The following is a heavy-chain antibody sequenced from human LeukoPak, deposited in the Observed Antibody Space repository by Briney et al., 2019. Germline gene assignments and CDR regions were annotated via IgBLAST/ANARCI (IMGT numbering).Heavy chain of an antibody. V-gene: IGHV1-3*01. CDR1: GYTFTSHT. Sequence: ASVKVSCKASGYTFTSHTLHWVRQAPGQRLEWMGWINPGTDKTRYSQKFQDRVTITRDTSASTAYMELSSLRSEDTAVYYCAKIRGWELLRGIDYWGQGTLVTVSS. CDR2: INPGTDKT. J-gene: IGHJ4*02. D-gene: IGHD1-26*01. CDR3: AKIRGWELLRGIDY.